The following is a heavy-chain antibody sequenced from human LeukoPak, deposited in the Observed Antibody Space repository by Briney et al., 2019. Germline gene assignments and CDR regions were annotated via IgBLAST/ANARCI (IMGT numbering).Heavy chain of an antibody. CDR3: ARDCWDYGSGSYCGIDY. Sequence: GGPLRLSCAASAFTFSSYNMNWVRQAPGKGLEWVSSITSSSNYIYCADSVKGRFTISRDNAKNSLYLQMNSLRAEDTTVYYCARDCWDYGSGSYCGIDYWGQGTLVTV. CDR1: AFTFSSYN. J-gene: IGHJ4*02. D-gene: IGHD3-10*01. CDR2: ITSSSNYI. V-gene: IGHV3-21*03.